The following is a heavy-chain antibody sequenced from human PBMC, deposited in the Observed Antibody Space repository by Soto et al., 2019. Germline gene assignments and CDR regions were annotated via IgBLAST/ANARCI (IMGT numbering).Heavy chain of an antibody. D-gene: IGHD2-8*01. J-gene: IGHJ5*02. CDR1: WESVSTNTAT. V-gene: IGHV6-1*01. CDR2: TYYRSKCFY. Sequence: QVHLQQSGPGLVKPSQTLSLTCDISWESVSTNTATWDWIRQSPSIGLEWLGRTYYRSKCFYDYEVAVRSRITFSPDPSNNQASLQLNSLSPDDTAVYYCVRLIGNSWLDNWGQGTLVTVSS. CDR3: VRLIGNSWLDN.